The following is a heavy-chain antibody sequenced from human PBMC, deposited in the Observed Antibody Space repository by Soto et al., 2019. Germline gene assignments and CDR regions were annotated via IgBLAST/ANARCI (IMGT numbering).Heavy chain of an antibody. D-gene: IGHD3-10*02. Sequence: EAQLVESGGGLVQPGWSLKVSCAASGFTFSDSTIHWVRQASGKGLEWVGRIRSEVYSYATVCAASVKDRFTISRDDSKNTAYLQMSSLKIEDTAVYYCSRCSGSYCMDVWGQGTTVTVSS. CDR3: SRCSGSYCMDV. V-gene: IGHV3-73*02. J-gene: IGHJ6*02. CDR1: GFTFSDST. CDR2: IRSEVYSYAT.